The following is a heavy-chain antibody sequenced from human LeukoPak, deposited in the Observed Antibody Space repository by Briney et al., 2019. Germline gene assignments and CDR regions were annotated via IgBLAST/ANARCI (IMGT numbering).Heavy chain of an antibody. V-gene: IGHV3-23*01. D-gene: IGHD3-3*01. CDR2: ISGSGGST. CDR1: GFIVSSSY. J-gene: IGHJ4*02. CDR3: ANVAGARYYDFWTGYDPLDY. Sequence: GGSLRLSCAASGFIVSSSYMSWVRQVPGRGLEWVSAISGSGGSTYYADSVKGRFTISRDNSKNTLYLQMNSLRAEDTAVYYCANVAGARYYDFWTGYDPLDYWGQGTLVTVSS.